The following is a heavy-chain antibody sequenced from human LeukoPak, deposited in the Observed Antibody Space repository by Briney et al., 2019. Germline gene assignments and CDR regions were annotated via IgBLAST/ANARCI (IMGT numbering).Heavy chain of an antibody. Sequence: PGGSLRLSCTASGFTFTSYGMHWVRQAPGKGLEWVAFVRYDGKIKYYADSVKGRFTVSRDNSKNTLYLQMNNSRAEDTAVYYCAKDRLYYYDSSGYHDYWGQGTLVTVSS. D-gene: IGHD3-22*01. V-gene: IGHV3-30*02. CDR1: GFTFTSYG. CDR3: AKDRLYYYDSSGYHDY. J-gene: IGHJ4*02. CDR2: VRYDGKIK.